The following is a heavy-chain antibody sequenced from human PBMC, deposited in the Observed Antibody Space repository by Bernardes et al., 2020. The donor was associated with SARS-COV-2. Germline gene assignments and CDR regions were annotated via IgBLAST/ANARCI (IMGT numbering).Heavy chain of an antibody. J-gene: IGHJ6*02. V-gene: IGHV4-31*03. Sequence: SETLSLTCTVSGDSISRGDYFWTWIRQVPGKGLEWIGYIYSSGNTDYNPSLRSRITISVDTSKSQFSLKVTSVTAADTAVYYCARGKERMYDMWSGPSRTGMDVWGQGTTVSVSS. CDR2: IYSSGNT. CDR1: GDSISRGDYF. CDR3: ARGKERMYDMWSGPSRTGMDV. D-gene: IGHD3-3*01.